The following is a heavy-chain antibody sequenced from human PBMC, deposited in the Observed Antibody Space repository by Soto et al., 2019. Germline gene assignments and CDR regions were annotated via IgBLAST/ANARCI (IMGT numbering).Heavy chain of an antibody. Sequence: GGSLRLSCAASGFTFSSYAMSWVRQAPGKGLEWVSAISGSGGSTYYADSVKGRFTISRDNSENTLYLQMNSLRAEDTAVYYCAKGKGYSSSYHYYYGMDVWGQGTTVTVSS. CDR3: AKGKGYSSSYHYYYGMDV. CDR1: GFTFSSYA. CDR2: ISGSGGST. V-gene: IGHV3-23*01. D-gene: IGHD6-13*01. J-gene: IGHJ6*02.